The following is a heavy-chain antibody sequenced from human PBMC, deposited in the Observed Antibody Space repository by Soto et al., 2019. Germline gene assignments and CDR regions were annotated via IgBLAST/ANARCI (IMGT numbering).Heavy chain of an antibody. J-gene: IGHJ4*02. V-gene: IGHV3-53*01. Sequence: GGSLRLSCAASGFSVRTNYMSWVRQAPGKGLEWVSVFESGGSIYYTDSVKGRFIISRDYARNTVDLQLNSLRADDTAVYYCARAGVTPDFFDYWGQGTLVTVSS. CDR1: GFSVRTNY. CDR3: ARAGVTPDFFDY. D-gene: IGHD2-21*02. CDR2: FESGGSI.